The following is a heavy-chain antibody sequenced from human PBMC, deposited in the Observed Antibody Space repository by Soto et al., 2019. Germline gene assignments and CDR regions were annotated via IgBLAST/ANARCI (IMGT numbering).Heavy chain of an antibody. Sequence: ASVKVSCKASGYTFTSYYMHWVRQAPGQGLEWMGIINPSGGSTSYAQKFQGRVTMTRDTSTRTVDMELSSLRTEDTAVYYCAREDKEGKRWRQSYFNVYAMDAWGQGTTVTVSS. CDR1: GYTFTSYY. V-gene: IGHV1-46*01. D-gene: IGHD1-26*01. CDR3: AREDKEGKRWRQSYFNVYAMDA. J-gene: IGHJ6*02. CDR2: INPSGGST.